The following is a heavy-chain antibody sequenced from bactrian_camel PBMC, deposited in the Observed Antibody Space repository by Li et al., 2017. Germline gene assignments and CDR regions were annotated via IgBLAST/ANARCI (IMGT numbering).Heavy chain of an antibody. D-gene: IGHD4*01. CDR3: AADFAESIFFSDYVMAHY. J-gene: IGHJ4*01. Sequence: HVQLVESGGGSVQAGGSLRLSCAASGYTYRRGCMGWFRQAPGKEREEVAAITSAGGTSYADSVKGRFTISKDNTENTLYLQMHDLRPEDTAMYYCAADFAESIFFSDYVMAHYWGQGTQVTVS. CDR2: ITSAGGT. CDR1: GYTYRRGC. V-gene: IGHV3S53*01.